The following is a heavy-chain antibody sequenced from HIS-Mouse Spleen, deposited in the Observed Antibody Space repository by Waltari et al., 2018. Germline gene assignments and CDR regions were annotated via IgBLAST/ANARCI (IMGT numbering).Heavy chain of an antibody. CDR3: ARDSNTETGTDAFDI. D-gene: IGHD1-1*01. J-gene: IGHJ3*02. CDR2: IYPSGST. CDR1: GGSLSSYY. V-gene: IGHV4-4*07. Sequence: QVQLQESGPGLVKPSETLSLTCTVSGGSLSSYYWSWSRQPAGKGLEWIGRIYPSGSTNYNPSLKSRVTMSVDTSKNQFSLKLSSVTAADTAVYYCARDSNTETGTDAFDIWGQGTMVTVSS.